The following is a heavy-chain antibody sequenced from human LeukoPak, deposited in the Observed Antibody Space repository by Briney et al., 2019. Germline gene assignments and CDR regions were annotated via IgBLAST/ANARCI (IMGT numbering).Heavy chain of an antibody. D-gene: IGHD3-22*01. CDR2: IKQDGSEK. J-gene: IGHJ4*02. CDR3: ARAKDYDSTDFDY. Sequence: GGSLRLSCAASGFTFSSYWLSWVRQAPGKGLEWVANIKQDGSEKYYVDSVKGRFTISRDNAKNSLYLQMNSLRAEDTAVYYCARAKDYDSTDFDYWGQGTLVTVSS. V-gene: IGHV3-7*01. CDR1: GFTFSSYW.